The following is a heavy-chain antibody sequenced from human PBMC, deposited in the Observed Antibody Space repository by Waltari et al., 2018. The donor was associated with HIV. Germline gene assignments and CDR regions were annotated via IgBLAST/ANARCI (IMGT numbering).Heavy chain of an antibody. J-gene: IGHJ4*02. CDR3: ARRGSSASPLTL. CDR2: INHGGDT. D-gene: IGHD3-10*01. Sequence: QVQLQQWGAGLLKPSETLSLPCSVYGGSSTNFYWHWLRQTPDEGLQWIGEINHGGDTNVNPSLKSRVIMSIDTSKYEISLNLTSVSVADTALYFCARRGSSASPLTLWGRGSRVTVSS. V-gene: IGHV4-34*01. CDR1: GGSSTNFY.